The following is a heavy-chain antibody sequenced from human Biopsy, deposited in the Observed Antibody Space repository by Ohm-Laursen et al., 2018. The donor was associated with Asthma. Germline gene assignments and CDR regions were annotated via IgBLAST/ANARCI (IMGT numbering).Heavy chain of an antibody. V-gene: IGHV3-23*01. CDR1: GFNFTTYA. CDR3: ARGDSSNWSHYYFDY. CDR2: ISGSGRSA. D-gene: IGHD3-22*01. Sequence: SLRLSCAASGFNFTTYAIAWIRQAPGRGLEWISAISGSGRSAYYADSVKGQFTISRDNAKNTVYLQMNSLRAGDTAVYYCARGDSSNWSHYYFDYWGQGTLVTVSS. J-gene: IGHJ4*02.